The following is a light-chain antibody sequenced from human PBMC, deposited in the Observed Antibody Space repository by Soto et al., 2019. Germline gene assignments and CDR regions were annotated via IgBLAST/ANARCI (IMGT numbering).Light chain of an antibody. CDR2: KAS. Sequence: DIQMTQSPSTLSASVGDRVTITCRASQNIYNYLAWYQQKPGKAPKPLIYKASTLESGVPSRFSRSGSGKEFTHPISSLQPDDSATYYCHQYSVTSSFGPVTKVDVK. J-gene: IGKJ3*01. CDR1: QNIYNY. CDR3: HQYSVTSS. V-gene: IGKV1-5*03.